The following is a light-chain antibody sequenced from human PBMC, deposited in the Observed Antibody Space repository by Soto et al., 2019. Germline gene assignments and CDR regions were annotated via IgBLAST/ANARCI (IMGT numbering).Light chain of an antibody. V-gene: IGKV3-15*01. CDR1: QSVTSN. CDR3: QQRSTWPPFS. CDR2: GAA. J-gene: IGKJ3*01. Sequence: VVYKQTGGSLFLCPGKTARPSCCDTQSVTSNLAWYQQNTGQAPRLLTYGAATRATGIPARFSGSGSGTEVTLTISTMQSEDVAVYYCQQRSTWPPFSVGPGTNVDIK.